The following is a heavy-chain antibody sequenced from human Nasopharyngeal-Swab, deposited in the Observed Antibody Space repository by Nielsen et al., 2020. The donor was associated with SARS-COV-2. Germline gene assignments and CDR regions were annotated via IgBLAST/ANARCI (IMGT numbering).Heavy chain of an antibody. CDR2: IIPVLPIT. D-gene: IGHD5-24*01. V-gene: IGHV1-69*10. J-gene: IGHJ6*03. CDR3: ARGGWLRRDYYYVYYYMDV. Sequence: SVKVSCKTSGGTFSSYGISWVRQAPGEGLEWMGGIIPVLPITRYAQKFRDRVTITADTSTSTAYMELSSLRSEDTATYYCARGGWLRRDYYYVYYYMDVWGKGATVTVSS. CDR1: GGTFSSYG.